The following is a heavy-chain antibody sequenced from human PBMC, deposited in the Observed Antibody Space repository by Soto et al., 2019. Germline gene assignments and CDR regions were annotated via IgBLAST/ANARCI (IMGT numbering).Heavy chain of an antibody. CDR1: GFPCGSYD. Sequence: GGSLRLSCAASGFPCGSYDMTWVRQAPGKGLEWVSTILVDGRTFYVDSVKGRFTISRDNSRNTVYLQMNSLTAGDTALYYCAKATATGGGAFDFCGQGTMVTVS. V-gene: IGHV3-23*01. D-gene: IGHD2-8*02. CDR2: ILVDGRT. CDR3: AKATATGGGAFDF. J-gene: IGHJ3*01.